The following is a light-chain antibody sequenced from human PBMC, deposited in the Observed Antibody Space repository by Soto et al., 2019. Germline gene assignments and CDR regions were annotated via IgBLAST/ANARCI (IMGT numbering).Light chain of an antibody. V-gene: IGKV1-5*01. CDR3: QQYNTYPWT. Sequence: DIHMTQSPSTLSATGGDRVTITCRASQSISSWLAWYQQKPGKAPKLLIYDASSLESGVPSRSSGSGSGTEFTLTISSLQPDDFATYYCQQYNTYPWTFGQGTKVDIK. CDR2: DAS. CDR1: QSISSW. J-gene: IGKJ1*01.